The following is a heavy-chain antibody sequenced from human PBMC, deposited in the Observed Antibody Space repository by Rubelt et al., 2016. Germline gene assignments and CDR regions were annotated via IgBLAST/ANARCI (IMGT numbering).Heavy chain of an antibody. V-gene: IGHV3-23*01. CDR2: ISNSGDIT. D-gene: IGHD3-3*01. J-gene: IGHJ4*02. CDR3: AKALFGVVPHFYFDY. Sequence: GKGLEWVSGISNSGDITYYADSVKGRFTIPRDNSKNTLYLQMNSLRAEDTALYYCAKALFGVVPHFYFDYWGQGTVVTVSS.